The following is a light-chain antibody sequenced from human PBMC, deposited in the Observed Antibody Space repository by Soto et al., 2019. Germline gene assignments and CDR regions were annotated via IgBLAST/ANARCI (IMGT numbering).Light chain of an antibody. V-gene: IGLV1-40*01. CDR3: HSYDSRLNCYV. CDR1: NSNIGAGFA. CDR2: GNN. Sequence: SVLTQPPSVSGAPGQRVTISCIGSNSNIGAGFAVHWYQQLPGTAPKLLIHGNNNRPSGVPDRFSGSKSDTSASLAITGLQADDEADYYCHSYDSRLNCYVFGTGTKSPS. J-gene: IGLJ1*01.